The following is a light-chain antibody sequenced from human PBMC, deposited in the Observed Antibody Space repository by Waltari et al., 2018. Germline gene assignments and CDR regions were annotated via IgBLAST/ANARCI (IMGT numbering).Light chain of an antibody. CDR2: KVS. CDR3: MQATHWPVT. J-gene: IGKJ5*01. V-gene: IGKV2-30*01. Sequence: DVGLAPSPLSLPVTLGQPASISCRSSQSLVYTDGISYLNWFHQRPGQAPRRLIYKVSNRDSGVPDRFSGSGSGTDFTLMISSVEADDVGVYFCMQATHWPVTFGQGTRLEIK. CDR1: QSLVYTDGISY.